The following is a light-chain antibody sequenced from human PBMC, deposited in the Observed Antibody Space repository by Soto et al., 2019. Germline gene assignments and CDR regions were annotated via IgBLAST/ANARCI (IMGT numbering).Light chain of an antibody. CDR2: DAS. CDR1: QSVSSSY. Sequence: ELVCTQSPGTLSLSAGERATVSCRASQSVSSSYLAWYQQKPGLAPRLLIYDASSRATGIPDRFSGSGSGTDFTLTISRLEPEDFAVYYCQQYGSSRTFGQGTKVDNK. CDR3: QQYGSSRT. J-gene: IGKJ1*01. V-gene: IGKV3D-20*01.